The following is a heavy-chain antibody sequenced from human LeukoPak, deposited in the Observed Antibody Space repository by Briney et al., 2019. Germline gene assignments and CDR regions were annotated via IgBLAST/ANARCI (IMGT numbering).Heavy chain of an antibody. Sequence: GSLRLSCAASGLTLTSNSMNWVRQAPGKGLEWVSVISTGDEIHYAESVRGPFTLSRASSSTTLSLHMNSLRVEATAIYYCATSQGPGTHSFDPWGHGTLVTVSS. CDR2: ISTGDEI. J-gene: IGHJ5*02. CDR1: GLTLTSNS. CDR3: ATSQGPGTHSFDP. V-gene: IGHV3-53*01. D-gene: IGHD1-14*01.